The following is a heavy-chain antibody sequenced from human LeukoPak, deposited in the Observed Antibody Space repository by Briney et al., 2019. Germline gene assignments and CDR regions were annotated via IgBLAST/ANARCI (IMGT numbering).Heavy chain of an antibody. CDR1: GYAFTSYT. J-gene: IGHJ4*02. CDR2: INTNTENP. D-gene: IGHD5-12*01. CDR3: ARGHRGYDFFDYESEFLDY. Sequence: GASVKVSCKTSGYAFTSYTMNWVRQAPAQGLEWMGWINTNTENPTYAQGFTGRFVFFVDTSASTAYLQITNLKAEDTAVYYCARGHRGYDFFDYESEFLDYWGQGSLVTVSP. V-gene: IGHV7-4-1*02.